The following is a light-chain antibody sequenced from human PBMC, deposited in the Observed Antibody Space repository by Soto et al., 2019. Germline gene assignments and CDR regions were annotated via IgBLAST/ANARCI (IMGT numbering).Light chain of an antibody. V-gene: IGKV1-39*01. J-gene: IGKJ1*01. CDR2: AAS. CDR3: QQSFNTPRT. Sequence: IQMTQSPSSLSASVVDRVTITCRASQNINTYLNWYQQKAGQAPNVLIYAASTLQSGVPSRFSGSGSGTDFTLTITSLQPEDFATYYCQQSFNTPRTFGQGTKVDI. CDR1: QNINTY.